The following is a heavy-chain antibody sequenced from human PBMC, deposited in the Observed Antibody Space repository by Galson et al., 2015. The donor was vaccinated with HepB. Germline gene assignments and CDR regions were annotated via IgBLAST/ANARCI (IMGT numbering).Heavy chain of an antibody. D-gene: IGHD5-12*01. V-gene: IGHV3-15*01. CDR3: TTTARYSGYDYRGYFDS. Sequence: SLRLSCAASGFTFSNAWMSWVRQTPGKGLEWVGRIKSKSNDGTTDFAAPVKGRFTISRDDSKNTLYLQTSSLKTEDTAIYYCTTTARYSGYDYRGYFDSWGQGTLVTVSS. CDR1: GFTFSNAW. CDR2: IKSKSNDGTT. J-gene: IGHJ4*02.